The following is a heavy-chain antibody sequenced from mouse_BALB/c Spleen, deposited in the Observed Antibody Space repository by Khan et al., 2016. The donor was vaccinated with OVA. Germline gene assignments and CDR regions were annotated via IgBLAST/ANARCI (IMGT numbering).Heavy chain of an antibody. J-gene: IGHJ3*01. CDR3: TRLDYYYGGGGLAY. V-gene: IGHV5-6*01. CDR1: GFTFSTYG. CDR2: VSTGGSYT. Sequence: EVELVESGGDLVKPGGSLKLSCAASGFTFSTYGMSWVRQAPDKRLEWVATVSTGGSYTYYPDSVKGRFTISRDNAKNTLYLHMSGLRSEDTAMFYGTRLDYYYGGGGLAYWGQGTLVTVSA. D-gene: IGHD1-1*02.